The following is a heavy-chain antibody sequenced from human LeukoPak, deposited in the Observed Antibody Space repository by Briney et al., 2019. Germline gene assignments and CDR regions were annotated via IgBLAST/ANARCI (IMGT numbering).Heavy chain of an antibody. CDR2: ISGSGGAT. D-gene: IGHD5-24*01. J-gene: IGHJ3*02. Sequence: PGGSLRLSCAASGFTFSNYAMTWVRQAPGKGLEWVSAISGSGGATYYADSVKGRFTISRDNSQNTLYLQMTSLRGEDTAVYYCAKVSEGATITWGSSRADGAFDIWGQGTMVTVSS. CDR3: AKVSEGATITWGSSRADGAFDI. V-gene: IGHV3-23*01. CDR1: GFTFSNYA.